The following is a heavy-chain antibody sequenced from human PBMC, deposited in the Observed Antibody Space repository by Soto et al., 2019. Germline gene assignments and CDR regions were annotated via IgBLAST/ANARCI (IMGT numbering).Heavy chain of an antibody. J-gene: IGHJ3*02. CDR3: ARDQGYDILTGYPGAFDI. D-gene: IGHD3-9*01. Sequence: SETLSLTCTVSGGSISGSYWSWIRQPPGKGLEWIAHVYYTGSTDYNPSLQSRLTISVDTSKNQFSLKLSSVTAADTAVYYCARDQGYDILTGYPGAFDIWGQGTMVTVSS. V-gene: IGHV4-59*01. CDR1: GGSISGSY. CDR2: VYYTGST.